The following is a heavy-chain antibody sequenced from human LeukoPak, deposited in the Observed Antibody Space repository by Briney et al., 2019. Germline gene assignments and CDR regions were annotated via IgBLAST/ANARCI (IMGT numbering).Heavy chain of an antibody. CDR1: GFTFNRYA. Sequence: PGGSLRLSCAASGFTFNRYAMHWVRQAPGKGLEWVTIISYHGSDKYYADSVKGRFTISRDNTKNTLYLEMNSLRVEDTAVYYCARVVVPTYSYGMDVWGQGTAVTVSS. D-gene: IGHD2-15*01. CDR2: ISYHGSDK. CDR3: ARVVVPTYSYGMDV. J-gene: IGHJ6*02. V-gene: IGHV3-30*04.